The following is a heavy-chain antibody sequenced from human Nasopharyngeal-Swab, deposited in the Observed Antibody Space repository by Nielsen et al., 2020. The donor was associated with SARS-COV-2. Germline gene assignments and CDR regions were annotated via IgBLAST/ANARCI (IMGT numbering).Heavy chain of an antibody. Sequence: GESLKISCAASGFTFSSYAMSWVRQAPGKGLEWVSAISGSGGSTYYADSVKGRFTISRDNSKNTLYLQMNSLRAEDTAVYYCARDREGLGFDYWGQGTLVTVSS. D-gene: IGHD3-10*01. CDR2: ISGSGGST. CDR3: ARDREGLGFDY. CDR1: GFTFSSYA. J-gene: IGHJ4*02. V-gene: IGHV3-23*01.